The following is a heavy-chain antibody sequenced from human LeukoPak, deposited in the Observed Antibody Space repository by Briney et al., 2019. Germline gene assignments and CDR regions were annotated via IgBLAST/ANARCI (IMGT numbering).Heavy chain of an antibody. CDR1: GFAFNNYW. J-gene: IGHJ4*02. D-gene: IGHD4-17*01. CDR2: IKEDGSVK. CDR3: VRDYGGY. Sequence: GGSLRLSCAASGFAFNNYWMSWVRQAPGKGLEWVGNIKEDGSVKNYVDSVKGRFTISRDNAKNSLYPQMNSLRAEDSAVYYCVRDYGGYWGQGSLVTVSS. V-gene: IGHV3-7*01.